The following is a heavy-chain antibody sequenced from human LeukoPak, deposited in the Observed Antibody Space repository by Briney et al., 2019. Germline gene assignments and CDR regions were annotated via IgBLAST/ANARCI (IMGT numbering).Heavy chain of an antibody. CDR3: ARDQGSGWNIDY. D-gene: IGHD6-19*01. CDR2: IYYSGNT. CDR1: GGSISSSSYY. J-gene: IGHJ4*02. Sequence: PSETLSLTCTVSGGSISSSSYYWGWIRQPPGKGLEWIGSIYYSGNTYYNPSLKSRVTISLDTSKNQFSLKLSSMTAADTAVYFCARDQGSGWNIDYWGQGTLVTVSS. V-gene: IGHV4-39*07.